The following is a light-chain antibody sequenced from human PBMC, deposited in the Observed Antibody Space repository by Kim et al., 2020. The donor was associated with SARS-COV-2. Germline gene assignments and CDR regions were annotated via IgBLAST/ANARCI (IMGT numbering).Light chain of an antibody. J-gene: IGLJ3*02. CDR2: SDN. Sequence: RVPRSDSGSKSNIGSNGVNWSQPLPGAAPKLRVYSDNPRRSGVPDRFSGPKSGTSASLAISGLQSEDEAEYYCAAWDDSLNGWVFGGGTQLTVL. CDR1: KSNIGSNG. CDR3: AAWDDSLNGWV. V-gene: IGLV1-44*01.